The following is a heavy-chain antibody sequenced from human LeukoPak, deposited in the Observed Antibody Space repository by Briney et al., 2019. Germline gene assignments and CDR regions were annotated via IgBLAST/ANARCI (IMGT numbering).Heavy chain of an antibody. J-gene: IGHJ6*02. V-gene: IGHV4-59*01. CDR2: IYYSGST. CDR1: GGSISSYY. D-gene: IGHD2-15*01. Sequence: TPSETLSLTCTVSGGSISSYYWSWIRQPPGKGLEWIGYIYYSGSTNYNPSLKSRVTLTVDTSKNQFSLKLSSVTAADTAVYYCARTPPHCSGGSCYLSYYYYGMDVWGQGTTVTVSS. CDR3: ARTPPHCSGGSCYLSYYYYGMDV.